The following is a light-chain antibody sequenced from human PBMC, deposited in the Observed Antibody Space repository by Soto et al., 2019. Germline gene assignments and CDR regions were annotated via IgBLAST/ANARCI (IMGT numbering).Light chain of an antibody. CDR3: QQSYSTPLT. Sequence: DIQMTQSPSSLSASVGDRVTITCRASQSISSYLNWYQQKPGKAPKLLIYAASSLQSGVPSRFSGSASGTDFTLTSSSLQPEDFATYYCQQSYSTPLTFGGGTKVEIK. V-gene: IGKV1-39*01. CDR1: QSISSY. CDR2: AAS. J-gene: IGKJ4*01.